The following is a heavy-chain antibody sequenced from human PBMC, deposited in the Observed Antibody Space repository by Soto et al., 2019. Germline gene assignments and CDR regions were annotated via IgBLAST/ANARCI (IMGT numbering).Heavy chain of an antibody. CDR3: TLTVTAEYDH. Sequence: QVQLVQSGAEVKKPGASVKVSCKASGYTFNTYAIHWVRQAPGQSPEWMGWINTDNGDTNYSQRFQGRVTFTRDTSASTAYMDLSSLRSDDTALYYCTLTVTAEYDHWGQGTGVTVSS. CDR1: GYTFNTYA. V-gene: IGHV1-3*04. J-gene: IGHJ4*02. CDR2: INTDNGDT. D-gene: IGHD2-21*02.